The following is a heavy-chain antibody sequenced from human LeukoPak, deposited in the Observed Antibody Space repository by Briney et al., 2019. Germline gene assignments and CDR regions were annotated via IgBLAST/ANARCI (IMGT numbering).Heavy chain of an antibody. D-gene: IGHD1-14*01. CDR2: ISSSGSYI. CDR1: RFTFSSYS. Sequence: GGSLRLSCAASRFTFSSYSMNWVRQAPGKGREWVSSISSSGSYIYYADSVKGRFTISRDNAKNSLYLQINSLRAEDTAVCYCARVGPWVNPDYYYYYMDVWGKGTTVTVSS. CDR3: ARVGPWVNPDYYYYYMDV. V-gene: IGHV3-21*01. J-gene: IGHJ6*03.